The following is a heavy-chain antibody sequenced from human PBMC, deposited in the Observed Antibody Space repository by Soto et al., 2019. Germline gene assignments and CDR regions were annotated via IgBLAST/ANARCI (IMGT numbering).Heavy chain of an antibody. CDR1: GYSFTSYW. CDR3: ASPNYDFWSGYYDISALDV. V-gene: IGHV5-10-1*01. CDR2: IDPSDSYT. D-gene: IGHD3-3*01. Sequence: SGESLKISCKGSGYSFTSYWISWVRQMPGKGLEWMGRIDPSDSYTNYSPSFQGHVTIAADKSISTAYLQWSSLKASDTAMYYCASPNYDFWSGYYDISALDVWGKGTTVTVSS. J-gene: IGHJ6*04.